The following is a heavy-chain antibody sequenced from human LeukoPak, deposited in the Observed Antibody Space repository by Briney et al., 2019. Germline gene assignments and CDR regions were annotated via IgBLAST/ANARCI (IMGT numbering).Heavy chain of an antibody. D-gene: IGHD6-19*01. CDR1: GGSISSYY. CDR3: VRHLSGVGSGWYY. V-gene: IGHV4-59*08. CDR2: IYYSGST. Sequence: TSETLSLTCTVSGGSISSYYWSWIRQPPGKGLEWIGYIYYSGSTNYNPSLKSRVTISVDTSKNQFSLKLSSVTAADTAVYYCVRHLSGVGSGWYYWGQGTLVTVSS. J-gene: IGHJ4*02.